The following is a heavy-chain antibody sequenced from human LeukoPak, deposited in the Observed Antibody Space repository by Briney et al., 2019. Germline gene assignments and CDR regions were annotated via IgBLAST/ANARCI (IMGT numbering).Heavy chain of an antibody. J-gene: IGHJ6*02. CDR2: ISKSGSTI. V-gene: IGHV3-11*01. CDR3: AREFNLLIPKDGMDV. CDR1: GFTFSDYP. Sequence: GGSLRLSCAASGFTFSDYPMTWIRQAPGKGLEWVSYISKSGSTIYYADSVKGRFTISRDNAKNSLYLQMNSLRAEDTAVYYCAREFNLLIPKDGMDVWGQGTTVTVSS. D-gene: IGHD1-20*01.